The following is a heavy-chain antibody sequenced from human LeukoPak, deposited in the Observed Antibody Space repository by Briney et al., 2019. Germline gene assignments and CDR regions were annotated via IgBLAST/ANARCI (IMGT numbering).Heavy chain of an antibody. CDR3: ARGGARGYSGYDRKYYFDY. CDR2: IIPIFGTA. CDR1: GGTFISYA. J-gene: IGHJ4*02. Sequence: ASVTVSCKASGGTFISYAISWVRQAPGQGLEWMGGIIPIFGTANYAQKFQGRVTITADESTSTAYMELSSLRSEDTAVYYCARGGARGYSGYDRKYYFDYWGQGTLVTVSS. D-gene: IGHD5-12*01. V-gene: IGHV1-69*13.